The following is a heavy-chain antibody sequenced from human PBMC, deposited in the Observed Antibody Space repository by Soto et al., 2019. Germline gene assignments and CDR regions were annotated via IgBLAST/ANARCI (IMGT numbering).Heavy chain of an antibody. J-gene: IGHJ6*02. CDR2: INWNGGST. CDR3: ATYDFWSGPNTLYYYYGMDV. V-gene: IGHV3-20*04. Sequence: GGSLRLSCAASGFTFDDYGMSWVRQAPGKGLEWVSGINWNGGSTGYADSVKGRFTISRDNAKNSLYLQMNSLRAEDTALYYCATYDFWSGPNTLYYYYGMDVWGQGTTVTVSS. CDR1: GFTFDDYG. D-gene: IGHD3-3*01.